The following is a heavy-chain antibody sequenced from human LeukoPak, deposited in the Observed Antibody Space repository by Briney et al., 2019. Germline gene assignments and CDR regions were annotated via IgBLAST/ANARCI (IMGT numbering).Heavy chain of an antibody. CDR2: IYYSGST. CDR3: ARVVVVPAAIARFDP. D-gene: IGHD2-2*01. Sequence: SETLSLTCTVSGGSISSGGYYWSWIRQHPGKGLEWIGYIYYSGSTYYNPSLKSRVTISVDTSKNQFSLKLSSVTAADTAVYYCARVVVVPAAIARFDPWGQGTLVTVSS. V-gene: IGHV4-31*03. CDR1: GGSISSGGYY. J-gene: IGHJ5*02.